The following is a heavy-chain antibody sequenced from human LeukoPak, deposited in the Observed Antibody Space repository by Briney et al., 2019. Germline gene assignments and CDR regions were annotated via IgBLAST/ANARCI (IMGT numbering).Heavy chain of an antibody. CDR1: GFTFSSYA. CDR3: AKVRLYGRELYYFDY. Sequence: PGGSLRLSCAASGFTFSSYAMSWVRQAPGKGLEWVSAISGSGGSTYYADSVKGRFTISRDNSKNTLYLQMNSLRAEDTAVYYCAKVRLYGRELYYFDYWGQGTLVTVSS. J-gene: IGHJ4*02. D-gene: IGHD3-10*01. CDR2: ISGSGGST. V-gene: IGHV3-23*01.